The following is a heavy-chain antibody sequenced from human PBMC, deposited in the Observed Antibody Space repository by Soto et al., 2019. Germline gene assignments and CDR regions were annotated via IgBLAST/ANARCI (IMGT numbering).Heavy chain of an antibody. V-gene: IGHV4-34*01. D-gene: IGHD1-26*01. CDR1: SGSLSGYY. CDR3: ARGLDYYKTGY. Sequence: QVQLQQWGAGLLKPSETLSLTCAVSSGSLSGYYWSWIRQAPGKGLEWIGEIHYVEGPHSEGTNYNLSLKSRVTMSLDTSRNQFSLKLTSVTAADTAVYYCARGLDYYKTGYWGQGTLVTVSS. J-gene: IGHJ4*02. CDR2: IHYVEGPHSEGT.